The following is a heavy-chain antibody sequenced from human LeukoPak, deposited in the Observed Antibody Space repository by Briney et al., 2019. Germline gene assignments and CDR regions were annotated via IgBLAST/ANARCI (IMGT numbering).Heavy chain of an antibody. J-gene: IGHJ3*02. V-gene: IGHV3-30*02. Sequence: GGSLRLSCAASGFTFSSYGMHWVRQAPGKGLEWVAVIWYDGSNKYYADSVKGRFTISRDNSKNTLYLQMNSLRAEDTAVYYCAKGSFRGAGGAFDIWGQGTMVTVSS. CDR2: IWYDGSNK. CDR1: GFTFSSYG. CDR3: AKGSFRGAGGAFDI. D-gene: IGHD3-10*01.